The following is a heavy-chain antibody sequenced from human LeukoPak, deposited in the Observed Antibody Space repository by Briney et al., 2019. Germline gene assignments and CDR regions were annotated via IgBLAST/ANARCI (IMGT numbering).Heavy chain of an antibody. J-gene: IGHJ4*02. CDR1: GFTFGDYW. CDR2: IKQDGSEI. D-gene: IGHD1-26*01. CDR3: ARDKVVGATYFDY. V-gene: IGHV3-7*01. Sequence: GGSLRLSCAASGFTFGDYWMSWVRQAPGKGLEWVANIKQDGSEIYYVDSVKGRFTISRDNAKNSLYLQMNSLRVEDTAVYYCARDKVVGATYFDYWGQGTLVTVSS.